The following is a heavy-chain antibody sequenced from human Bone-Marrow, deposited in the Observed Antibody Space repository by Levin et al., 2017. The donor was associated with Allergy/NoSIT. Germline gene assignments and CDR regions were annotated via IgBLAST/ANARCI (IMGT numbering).Heavy chain of an antibody. Sequence: GSLRLSCTVSGGSVGSGSYYWNWIRQFPGKELQWIGYINYSGSTIYNPSLNSRVNISFDTSKSQFFLRLSSVTAADTAVYYCARDEIGYKFPHQYYYGLDVWGQGTTVTVSS. CDR3: ARDEIGYKFPHQYYYGLDV. D-gene: IGHD5-24*01. CDR2: INYSGST. CDR1: GGSVGSGSYY. V-gene: IGHV4-61*01. J-gene: IGHJ6*02.